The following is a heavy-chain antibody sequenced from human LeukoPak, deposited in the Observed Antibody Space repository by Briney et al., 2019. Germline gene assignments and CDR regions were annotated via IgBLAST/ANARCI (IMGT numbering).Heavy chain of an antibody. CDR2: ITGSGGST. CDR1: GFTFSSYA. D-gene: IGHD1-1*01. CDR3: AKQSTGTAGYYFMDV. Sequence: GGSLRLSCAASGFTFSSYAMSWVRQAPGKGREWVSTITGSGGSTYYADSVKGRFTISRDNSQNTLYLQVNSLRAEDTAIYYCAKQSTGTAGYYFMDVWGKGTTVTVSS. J-gene: IGHJ6*03. V-gene: IGHV3-23*01.